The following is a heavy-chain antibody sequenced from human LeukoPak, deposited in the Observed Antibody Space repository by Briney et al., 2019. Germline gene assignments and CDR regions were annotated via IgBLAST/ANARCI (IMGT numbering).Heavy chain of an antibody. CDR3: ARDFGGFWSGYYVPPDY. V-gene: IGHV3-33*08. D-gene: IGHD3-3*01. J-gene: IGHJ4*02. CDR2: IWYDGSNK. Sequence: GGSLRLSCAASGFIFSNYGMHWVRQAPGKGLEWVAVIWYDGSNKYYADSVKGRFTISRDNSKNTLYLQMNSLRAEDTAVYYCARDFGGFWSGYYVPPDYWGQGTLVTVSS. CDR1: GFIFSNYG.